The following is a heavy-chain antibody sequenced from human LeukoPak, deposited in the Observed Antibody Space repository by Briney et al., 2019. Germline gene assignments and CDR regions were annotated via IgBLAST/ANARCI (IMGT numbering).Heavy chain of an antibody. CDR1: GYSFTSYW. V-gene: IGHV5-51*01. D-gene: IGHD3-22*01. Sequence: GESLKISCKGSGYSFTSYWIGWVRQMPGKGLEWMGIIYPGDSDTRYSPSFQGQVTISADKSISTAYLQWSSLKASDTAMYYCARRLVYYDSSGYSPNNWFDPWGQGTLVTVSS. CDR2: IYPGDSDT. CDR3: ARRLVYYDSSGYSPNNWFDP. J-gene: IGHJ5*02.